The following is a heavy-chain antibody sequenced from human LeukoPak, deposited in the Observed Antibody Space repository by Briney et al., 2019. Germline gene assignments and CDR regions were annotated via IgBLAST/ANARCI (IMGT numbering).Heavy chain of an antibody. Sequence: ASVKVSCKASGYTSINYGISWVRQAPGQGLEWMGWISGYNGNIKIVQKFRGRVTMTTDTSTSTAYIELRSLRSDDTAVYYCARDMGIAVAGSSRNWFDPWGQGTLVTVSS. CDR3: ARDMGIAVAGSSRNWFDP. D-gene: IGHD6-19*01. CDR1: GYTSINYG. J-gene: IGHJ5*02. V-gene: IGHV1-18*01. CDR2: ISGYNGNI.